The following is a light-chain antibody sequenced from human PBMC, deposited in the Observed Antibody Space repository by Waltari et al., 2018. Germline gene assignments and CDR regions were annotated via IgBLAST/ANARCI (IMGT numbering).Light chain of an antibody. CDR1: QSVTSSY. V-gene: IGKV3-20*01. CDR2: GAS. Sequence: EIVLTQSPGTLSLYPGERATLSCRASQSVTSSYLAWYQQKPGQAPRLLIYGASSRATGIPDRFSGSGSGTDFTLTISRLEPEDFAVYFCQQYDSSWTFGQGTKVEIK. CDR3: QQYDSSWT. J-gene: IGKJ1*01.